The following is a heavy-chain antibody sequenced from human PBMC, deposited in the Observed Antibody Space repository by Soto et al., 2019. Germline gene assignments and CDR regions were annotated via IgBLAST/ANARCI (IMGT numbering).Heavy chain of an antibody. J-gene: IGHJ4*02. CDR1: GFTFSSYG. V-gene: IGHV3-33*01. CDR2: IWYDGSNK. D-gene: IGHD5-18*01. CDR3: ARDQRYSYGYRLDY. Sequence: GGSLRLSCAASGFTFSSYGMHWVRQAPGKGLEWVAVIWYDGSNKYYADSVKGRFTISRDNSKNTLYLQMNSLRAEDTAAYYCARDQRYSYGYRLDYWGQGTLVTVSS.